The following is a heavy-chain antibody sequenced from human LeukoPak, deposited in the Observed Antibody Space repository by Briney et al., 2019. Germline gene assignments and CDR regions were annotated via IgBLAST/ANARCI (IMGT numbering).Heavy chain of an antibody. D-gene: IGHD1-26*01. J-gene: IGHJ4*02. Sequence: PSETLSLTCAVSGYSISSGYYWGWIRQPPGKGLEWIGSIYHSGSTYYSPSLKSRVTISVDTSKNQFSLKLSSVTAADTAVYYCARPGTVGPTGYFDYWGQGTLVTVSS. CDR2: IYHSGST. CDR3: ARPGTVGPTGYFDY. CDR1: GYSISSGYY. V-gene: IGHV4-38-2*01.